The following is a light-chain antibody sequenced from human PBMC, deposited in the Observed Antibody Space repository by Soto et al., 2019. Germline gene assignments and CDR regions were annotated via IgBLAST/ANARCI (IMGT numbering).Light chain of an antibody. V-gene: IGKV3-15*01. CDR3: QQYNDRPRT. Sequence: ELVMTQSTDTLSVSPGERATLSCRASQFVSTNLAWYQQRPGQAPRLLIYGASTRAIGVPARFSGSGSGTEFTLTITSLQSEDFAVDYCQQYNDRPRTFGQGTKVDIK. J-gene: IGKJ1*01. CDR1: QFVSTN. CDR2: GAS.